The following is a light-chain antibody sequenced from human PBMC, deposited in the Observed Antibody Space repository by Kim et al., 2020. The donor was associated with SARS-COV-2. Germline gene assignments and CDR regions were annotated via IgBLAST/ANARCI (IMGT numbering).Light chain of an antibody. CDR1: NIGSKK. V-gene: IGLV3-9*01. CDR3: QVWDSSTAV. CDR2: RDS. J-gene: IGLJ2*01. Sequence: VALGKTARITCGGNNIGSKKVHWYQQKPGQAPVLVIYRDSNRPSGIPERFSGSNSGNTATLTISRAQAGDEADYYCQVWDSSTAVFGGGTQLTVL.